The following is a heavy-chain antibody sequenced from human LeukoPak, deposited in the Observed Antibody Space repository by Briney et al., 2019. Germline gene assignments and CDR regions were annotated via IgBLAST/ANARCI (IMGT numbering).Heavy chain of an antibody. CDR2: INPNSGGT. CDR3: ARAGDYDFWSGYHTYWFDP. V-gene: IGHV1-2*06. Sequence: ASVKVSCKASGYTFTGYYMHWVRQAPGQGLEWMGRINPNSGGTNYAQKFQGRVTMTRDTSISTAYMELSRLRSDDTAVYYCARAGDYDFWSGYHTYWFDPWGQGTLVTVSS. J-gene: IGHJ5*02. CDR1: GYTFTGYY. D-gene: IGHD3-3*01.